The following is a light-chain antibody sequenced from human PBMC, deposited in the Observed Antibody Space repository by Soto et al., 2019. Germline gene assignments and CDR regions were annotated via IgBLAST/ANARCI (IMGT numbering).Light chain of an antibody. CDR2: VAS. J-gene: IGKJ2*01. CDR3: QQSYTSPRA. CDR1: QRVSSNY. Sequence: TQSPGTLSLSPGERATLSCRASQRVSSNYLDWYQQKPGKAPKLLIYVASSLQSGVPSRFSGSGSGTDFTLTIRSLQPEDFATYFCQQSYTSPRAFGQGTKLEIK. V-gene: IGKV1-39*01.